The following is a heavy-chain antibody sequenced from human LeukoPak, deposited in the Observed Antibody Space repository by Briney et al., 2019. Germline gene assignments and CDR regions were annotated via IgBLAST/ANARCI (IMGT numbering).Heavy chain of an antibody. CDR1: GFTFSNYA. V-gene: IGHV3-30-3*01. CDR2: ISYDGTNK. Sequence: GRSLRLSCAASGFTFSNYAMHWVRQAPGKGLEWVAVISYDGTNKYYADSVKGRFTISRDNSKNTMYLQMNSLRAEDTAMYYCARAPMSYDSSGFGGAFDIWGQGTMVTISS. D-gene: IGHD3-22*01. J-gene: IGHJ3*02. CDR3: ARAPMSYDSSGFGGAFDI.